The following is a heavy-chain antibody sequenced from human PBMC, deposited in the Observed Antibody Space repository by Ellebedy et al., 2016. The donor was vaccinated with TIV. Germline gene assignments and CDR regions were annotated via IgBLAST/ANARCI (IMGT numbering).Heavy chain of an antibody. CDR3: VKDDSRAVNGYPFDS. D-gene: IGHD5-24*01. J-gene: IGHJ4*02. CDR2: ITSSSTGI. CDR1: GFTFSIYS. Sequence: PGGSLRLSCAASGFTFSIYSMHWVRQAPGKGLEWVAWITSSSTGIYYADFVRGRFTISRDNAKNSVYLQMNDLRDDDTAFYYCVKDDSRAVNGYPFDSWGQGTLVTVSS. V-gene: IGHV3-48*02.